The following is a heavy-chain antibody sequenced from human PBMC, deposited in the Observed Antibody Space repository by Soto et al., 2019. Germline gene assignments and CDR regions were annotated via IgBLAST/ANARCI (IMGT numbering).Heavy chain of an antibody. J-gene: IGHJ4*02. D-gene: IGHD3-22*01. CDR1: GYTFTSYG. Sequence: ASVKVSCKASGYTFTSYGISWVRQAPGQGLEWMGWISAYNGNTNYAQKLQGRVTMTTGTSTSTAYMELRSLRSDDTAVYYCARDNYDSSGYYYGYPLYWGQGTLVTVSS. CDR2: ISAYNGNT. V-gene: IGHV1-18*01. CDR3: ARDNYDSSGYYYGYPLY.